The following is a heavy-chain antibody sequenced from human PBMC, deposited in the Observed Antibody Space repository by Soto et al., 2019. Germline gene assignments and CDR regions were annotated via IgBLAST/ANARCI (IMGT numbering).Heavy chain of an antibody. D-gene: IGHD1-26*01. J-gene: IGHJ4*02. CDR1: GYTFTSYG. CDR3: XXXXXXXEPPDY. V-gene: IGHV1-18*01. CDR2: ISAYNGNT. Sequence: QVQLVQSGAEVKKPGASVKVSCKASGYTFTSYGISWVRQAPGQGLEWMGWISAYNGNTNYAQKLXXXXXXXXXXXXXXXXXXXXXXXXXXXXXXXXXXXXXXXEPPDYWGQGTLVTVSS.